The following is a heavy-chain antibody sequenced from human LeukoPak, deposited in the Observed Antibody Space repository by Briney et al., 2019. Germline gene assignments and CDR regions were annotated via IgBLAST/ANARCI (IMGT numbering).Heavy chain of an antibody. CDR1: GYTFTGYY. CDR2: INPNSGGT. V-gene: IGHV1-2*02. D-gene: IGHD2-15*01. Sequence: GASVKVSCKASGYTFTGYYMHWVRQAPGQGLEWMGWINPNSGGTNYAQKFQGRDTMTRDTSISTAYMELSRLRSDDTAVYYCARDKVVAAWYAFDIWGQGTMVTVSS. J-gene: IGHJ3*02. CDR3: ARDKVVAAWYAFDI.